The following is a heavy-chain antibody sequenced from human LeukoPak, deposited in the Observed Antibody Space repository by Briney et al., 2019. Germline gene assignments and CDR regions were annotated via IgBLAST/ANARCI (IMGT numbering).Heavy chain of an antibody. J-gene: IGHJ4*02. D-gene: IGHD6-19*01. CDR2: ISGSGGST. CDR1: GFTLSSYG. V-gene: IGHV3-23*01. CDR3: AKDQSAGWYSDC. Sequence: PGGSLRLSCAASGFTLSSYGMSWVRQAPGKGLEWVSGISGSGGSTYYADSVKGRFTISRDNSKNTLYLQMNSLRAEDTAVYYCAKDQSAGWYSDCWGQGTLVTVSS.